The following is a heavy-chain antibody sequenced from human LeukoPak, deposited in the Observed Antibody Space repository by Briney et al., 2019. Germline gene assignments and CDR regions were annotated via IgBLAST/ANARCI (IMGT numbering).Heavy chain of an antibody. CDR2: IYYSGST. V-gene: IGHV4-30-4*07. J-gene: IGHJ5*02. D-gene: IGHD4-17*01. CDR3: ARDHSMPPSYGDYSPYNWFDP. CDR1: GGSISSGGYS. Sequence: SETLSLTCAVSGGSISSGGYSWSWIRQPPGKGLEWIGYIYYSGSTYYNPSLKSRVTMSVDTSKNQFSLKLSSVTAADTAVYYCARDHSMPPSYGDYSPYNWFDPWGQGTLVTVSS.